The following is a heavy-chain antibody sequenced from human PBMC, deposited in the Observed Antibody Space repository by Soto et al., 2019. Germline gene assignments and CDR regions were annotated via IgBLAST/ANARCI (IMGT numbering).Heavy chain of an antibody. CDR1: GYTFTSYA. Sequence: ASVKVSCKASGYTFTSYAMHWVRQAPGQRLEWMGWINAGNGNTKYSQKFQGRVTITRDTSASTAYMELSSLRSEDTAVYYCARDQVVTTVWDSSAVGDAFDIWGQGTMVTVSS. J-gene: IGHJ3*02. D-gene: IGHD4-17*01. V-gene: IGHV1-3*01. CDR2: INAGNGNT. CDR3: ARDQVVTTVWDSSAVGDAFDI.